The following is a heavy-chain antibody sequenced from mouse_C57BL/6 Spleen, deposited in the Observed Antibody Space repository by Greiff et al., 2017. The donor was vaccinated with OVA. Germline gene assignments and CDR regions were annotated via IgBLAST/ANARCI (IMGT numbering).Heavy chain of an antibody. V-gene: IGHV5-4*01. D-gene: IGHD1-1*01. CDR2: ISDGGSYT. CDR3: AREDYYGSSYDWFAY. Sequence: EVKLVESGGGLVKPGGSLKLSCAASGFTFSSYAMSWVRQTPEKRLEWVATISDGGSYTYYPDNVKGRFTISRDNAKNNLYLQMSHLKSEDTAMYYCAREDYYGSSYDWFAYWGQGTLVTVSA. J-gene: IGHJ3*01. CDR1: GFTFSSYA.